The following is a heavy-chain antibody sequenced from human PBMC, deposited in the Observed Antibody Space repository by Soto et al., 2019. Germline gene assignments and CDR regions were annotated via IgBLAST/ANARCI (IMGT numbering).Heavy chain of an antibody. V-gene: IGHV4-34*01. CDR3: ALVRFEY. CDR2: INHSGST. Sequence: SSETLSLTCAVYGGSFSGYYWSWIRQPPGKGLGWIGEINHSGSTNYNPSLKSRVTISVDTSKNQFSLKLSSVTAADTAVYYCALVRFEYWGQGTLVTVSS. D-gene: IGHD6-13*01. CDR1: GGSFSGYY. J-gene: IGHJ4*02.